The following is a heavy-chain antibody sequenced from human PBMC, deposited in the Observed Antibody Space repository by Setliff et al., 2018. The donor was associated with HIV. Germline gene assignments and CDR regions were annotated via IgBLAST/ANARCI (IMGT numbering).Heavy chain of an antibody. Sequence: GASVKVSCKASGGTFSTYGISWVRQGPGQGLEWMGRIIPMYATTNYAQRFQDRITITADKSTSTAYMELRSLKSDDTAVYFCASGMRWDTAMGDAFDIWGQGTMVTVSS. CDR1: GGTFSTYG. D-gene: IGHD5-18*01. J-gene: IGHJ3*02. CDR3: ASGMRWDTAMGDAFDI. CDR2: IIPMYATT. V-gene: IGHV1-69*06.